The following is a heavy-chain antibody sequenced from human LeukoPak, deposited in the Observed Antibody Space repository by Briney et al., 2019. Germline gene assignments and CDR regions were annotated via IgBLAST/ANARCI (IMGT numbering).Heavy chain of an antibody. CDR3: AREGVSGSYLGY. CDR1: GYTFTGYY. J-gene: IGHJ4*02. CDR2: IDPNSGGT. Sequence: ASVKVSCKASGYTFTGYYIHWVRQAPGQGLEWMGWIDPNSGGTNYAQKFQGRVTMTRDMSTSTVYMELSSLRSEDTAVYYCAREGVSGSYLGYWGQGTLVTVSS. V-gene: IGHV1-2*02. D-gene: IGHD1-26*01.